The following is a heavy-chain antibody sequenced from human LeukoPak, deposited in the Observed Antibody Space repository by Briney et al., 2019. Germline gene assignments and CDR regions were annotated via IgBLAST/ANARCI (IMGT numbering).Heavy chain of an antibody. CDR1: GGSISGTSYC. Sequence: SSETLSLTCSVSGGSISGTSYCWGRIHQPPGKGPEWIGSHYHTGRIYHNPSLNSRVTISVDTSKNQFSLKLSSVTDADTAVYYCARDGSDNWGLFDNWGRGTLVTVSS. J-gene: IGHJ4*02. CDR3: ARDGSDNWGLFDN. D-gene: IGHD1-1*01. CDR2: HYHTGRI. V-gene: IGHV4-39*07.